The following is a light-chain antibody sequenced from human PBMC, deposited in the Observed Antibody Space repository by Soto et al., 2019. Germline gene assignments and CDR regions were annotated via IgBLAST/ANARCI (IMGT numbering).Light chain of an antibody. CDR2: SAS. CDR3: QQARSFPRT. J-gene: IGKJ4*01. CDR1: EAISSW. V-gene: IGKV1-12*01. Sequence: EIQMTQSPASVSASVGDRVTIPCRASEAISSWLAWYQQKPGRAPKLLIYSASSLQNGAPSRFTGSGSGTDFTLTITSLQPDDTAIYYCQQARSFPRTFGGGTKVDIK.